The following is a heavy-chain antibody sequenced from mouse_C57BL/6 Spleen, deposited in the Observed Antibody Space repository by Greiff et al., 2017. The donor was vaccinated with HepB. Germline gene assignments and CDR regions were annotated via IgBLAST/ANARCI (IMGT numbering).Heavy chain of an antibody. CDR3: AREARRRLYYAMDY. CDR2: ISSGSSTI. D-gene: IGHD3-2*02. Sequence: EVQVVESGGGLVKPGGSLKLSCAASGFTFSDYGMHWVRQAPEKGLEWVAYISSGSSTIYYADTVKGRFTISRDNAKNTLFLQMTSLRSEDTAMYYCAREARRRLYYAMDYWGQGTSVTVSS. V-gene: IGHV5-17*01. J-gene: IGHJ4*01. CDR1: GFTFSDYG.